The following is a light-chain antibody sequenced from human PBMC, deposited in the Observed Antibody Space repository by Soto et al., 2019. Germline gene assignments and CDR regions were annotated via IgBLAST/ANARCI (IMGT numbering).Light chain of an antibody. Sequence: GDRVTITCRPSRGIGNALAWYQQKPGTVPKLLIHSASTLQSGAPSRLSGSGSGTDFTLTISSMQPEDVASYYCQKYDSAPTFGPGTKVDIK. CDR2: SAS. CDR1: RGIGNA. V-gene: IGKV1-27*01. J-gene: IGKJ1*01. CDR3: QKYDSAPT.